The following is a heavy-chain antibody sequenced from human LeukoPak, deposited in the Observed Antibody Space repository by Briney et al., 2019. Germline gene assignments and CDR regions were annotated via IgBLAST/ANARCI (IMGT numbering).Heavy chain of an antibody. V-gene: IGHV1-69*04. CDR2: IIPIFGIA. Sequence: SVKVSCKASGGTFSSYAISWVRQAPGQGLEWMGRIIPIFGIANYAQKFQGRVTITADKSTSTAYMELSSLRSEDTAVYYCASDESPEYSSKTGYFDYWGQGTLVAVSS. D-gene: IGHD6-6*01. J-gene: IGHJ4*02. CDR3: ASDESPEYSSKTGYFDY. CDR1: GGTFSSYA.